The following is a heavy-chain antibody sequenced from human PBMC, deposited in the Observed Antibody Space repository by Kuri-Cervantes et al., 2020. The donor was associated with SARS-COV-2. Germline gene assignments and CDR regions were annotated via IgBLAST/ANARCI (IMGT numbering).Heavy chain of an antibody. V-gene: IGHV3-13*05. CDR3: ARDRGGGGDPIAYNWFDP. J-gene: IGHJ5*02. D-gene: IGHD2-21*02. CDR1: GFTFSSYD. Sequence: GGSLRLSCAAAGFTFSSYDMHWVRQATGKGLEWVSAIGTAGDPYYPGSVKGRFTISRDNSKNTLYLQMNSLRAEDTAVYYCARDRGGGGDPIAYNWFDPWGQGTLVTVSS. CDR2: IGTAGDP.